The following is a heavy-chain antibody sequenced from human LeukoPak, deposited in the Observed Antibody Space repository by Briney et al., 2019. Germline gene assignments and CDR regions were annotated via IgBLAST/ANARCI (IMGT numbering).Heavy chain of an antibody. J-gene: IGHJ6*02. CDR2: ISAYNGNT. Sequence: ASVKVSCKASGYTFTSYGISWVRQAPGQGLERMGWISAYNGNTNYAQKLQGRVTMTTDTSTSTAYMELRSLRSDDTAVYYCARVRGLGAFYYYYGMDVWGQGTTVTVSS. D-gene: IGHD4/OR15-4a*01. CDR3: ARVRGLGAFYYYYGMDV. V-gene: IGHV1-18*01. CDR1: GYTFTSYG.